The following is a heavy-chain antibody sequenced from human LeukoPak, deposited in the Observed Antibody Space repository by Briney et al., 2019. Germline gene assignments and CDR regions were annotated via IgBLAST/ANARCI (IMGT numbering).Heavy chain of an antibody. J-gene: IGHJ3*02. CDR1: GFTFSSYS. V-gene: IGHV3-21*04. Sequence: GGSLRLSCAASGFTFSSYSMNWVRQAPGKGLEWVSSISSSSSYIYYADSVKGRFTISRDNAKNTLYLQMNSLRAEDTAVYYCAKSAPEMATIGAFDIWGQGTMVTVSS. CDR3: AKSAPEMATIGAFDI. D-gene: IGHD5-24*01. CDR2: ISSSSSYI.